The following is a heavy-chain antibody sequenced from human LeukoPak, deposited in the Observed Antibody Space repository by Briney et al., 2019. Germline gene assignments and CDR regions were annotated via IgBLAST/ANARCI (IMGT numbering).Heavy chain of an antibody. V-gene: IGHV3-53*01. J-gene: IGHJ4*02. D-gene: IGHD5-24*01. CDR2: IYSGGTT. Sequence: GGSLRLSCAASGFTFSNAWMNWVRQAPGKGLEWVSVIYSGGTTYYADSVKGRFTISRDISKNTLSLQMNSLRAEDTAVYYWARGRRDGYNLGYWGQGTLVAVSS. CDR1: GFTFSNAW. CDR3: ARGRRDGYNLGY.